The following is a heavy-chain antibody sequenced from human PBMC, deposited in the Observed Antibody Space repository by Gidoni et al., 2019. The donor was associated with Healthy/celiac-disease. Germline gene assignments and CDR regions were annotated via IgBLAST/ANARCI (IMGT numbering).Heavy chain of an antibody. J-gene: IGHJ4*02. CDR1: GDTFSSYS. CDR2: IIPTLGIA. D-gene: IGHD6-13*01. Sequence: QVQLVQSGAEVKKPGSSVKVSCKASGDTFSSYSISWVRQAPGQGLEWMGGIIPTLGIANYAQKFQGRVTITADKSTSTAYMELSSLRSEDTAVYYCARLGIAAAGTRYWGQGTLVTVSS. V-gene: IGHV1-69*10. CDR3: ARLGIAAAGTRY.